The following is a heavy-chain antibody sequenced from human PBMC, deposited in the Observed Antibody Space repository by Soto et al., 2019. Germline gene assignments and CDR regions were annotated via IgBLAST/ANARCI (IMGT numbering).Heavy chain of an antibody. J-gene: IGHJ5*02. Sequence: QVQLQESGPGLMKPSQTLSLTCTVSGGSISSGGYYWSWIRQHPGKGLEWIGYIYYSGGTYYNPSLKSRVTXSLXXSXHQFSLKLSSVTAADTAVYYCAREEGGGYDHRWFDPWGQGTLVTVSS. V-gene: IGHV4-31*03. D-gene: IGHD5-12*01. CDR3: AREEGGGYDHRWFDP. CDR2: IYYSGGT. CDR1: GGSISSGGYY.